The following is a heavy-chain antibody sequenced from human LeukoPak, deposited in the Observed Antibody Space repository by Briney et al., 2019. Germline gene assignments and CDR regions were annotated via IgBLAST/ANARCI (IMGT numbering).Heavy chain of an antibody. J-gene: IGHJ4*02. CDR3: ARVYPNTVTALQYFDY. D-gene: IGHD4-17*01. Sequence: PGGSLRPSSAASGFTFCAFAMPRVRRAPGTGLKWWAVISYDGSNKYYADSVKGRFTISRDNSKNTLYLQMNSLRDEDTAVDYCARVYPNTVTALQYFDYWGQGTLVTVSS. V-gene: IGHV3-30*04. CDR1: GFTFCAFA. CDR2: ISYDGSNK.